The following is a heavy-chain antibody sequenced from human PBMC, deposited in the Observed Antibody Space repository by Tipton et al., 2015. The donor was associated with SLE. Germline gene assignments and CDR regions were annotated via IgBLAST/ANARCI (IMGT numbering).Heavy chain of an antibody. D-gene: IGHD1-1*01. V-gene: IGHV4-39*07. CDR3: TRQSHDVPPTAAFDY. CDR2: LYYSGNT. CDR1: GGSIRSSRHF. J-gene: IGHJ4*02. Sequence: TLSLTCTVSGGSIRSSRHFWGWIRQPPGKGLEWIGVLYYSGNTYYNPSLKSPVTLSIDTSNNHFSLKMRSVTAADTAIYYCTRQSHDVPPTAAFDYWGQGTLVTVSS.